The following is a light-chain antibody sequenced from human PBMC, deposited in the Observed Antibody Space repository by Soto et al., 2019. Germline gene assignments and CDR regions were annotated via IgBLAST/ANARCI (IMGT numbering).Light chain of an antibody. CDR3: SSYTTAFFYV. CDR1: SSDIGAFNY. CDR2: GVT. V-gene: IGLV2-14*01. Sequence: QSVLTQPASVSGSPGQSITISCTGSSSDIGAFNYVAWYQQHPGKAPKLIIHGVTNRPSGVSSRFSGSKSDYTASLTISGLQAKDEADYYCSSYTTAFFYVFGTGTKLTVL. J-gene: IGLJ1*01.